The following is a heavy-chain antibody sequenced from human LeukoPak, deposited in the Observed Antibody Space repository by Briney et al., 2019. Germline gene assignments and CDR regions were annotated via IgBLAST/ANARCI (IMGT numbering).Heavy chain of an antibody. D-gene: IGHD6-13*01. CDR1: GFTFSSYS. V-gene: IGHV3-48*01. CDR3: ARGGTAAGHRDYFDY. CDR2: ISSSSSTI. J-gene: IGHJ4*02. Sequence: GGSLRLSCAASGFTFSSYSMNWVRQAPGKGLEGVSYISSSSSTIYYADSVRGRFTISRDNAKNSLYLQMNSLSAEDTAVYYCARGGTAAGHRDYFDYWGQGTLVTVSS.